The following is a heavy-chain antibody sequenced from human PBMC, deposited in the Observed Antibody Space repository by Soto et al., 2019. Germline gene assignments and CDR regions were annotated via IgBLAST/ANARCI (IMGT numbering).Heavy chain of an antibody. CDR1: GFTFSSFE. CDR3: ARLSIAARRRYFDY. V-gene: IGHV3-48*03. J-gene: IGHJ4*02. CDR2: ISSSGSTI. Sequence: EVQLVESGGGLVQPGGSLRLSCAASGFTFSSFEMNWVRQAPGKGLEWVSYISSSGSTIYYADSVKGRFTISRDNAKNSLYLQMNSLIAEDTAVYYCARLSIAARRRYFDYWGQGTLVTVSS. D-gene: IGHD6-6*01.